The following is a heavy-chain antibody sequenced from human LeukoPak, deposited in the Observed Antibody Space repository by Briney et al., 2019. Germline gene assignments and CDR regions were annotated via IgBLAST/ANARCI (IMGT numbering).Heavy chain of an antibody. Sequence: PGGSLRLSCAASGFTFSDYYMSWIRQAPGKGLEWVSYISSSSSYTNYADSVKGRFTISRDNAKSSLYLQMNSLRAEDTAVYYCAAYSSGWYGGIYWGQGTLVTVSS. CDR1: GFTFSDYY. D-gene: IGHD6-19*01. CDR2: ISSSSSYT. J-gene: IGHJ4*02. CDR3: AAYSSGWYGGIY. V-gene: IGHV3-11*03.